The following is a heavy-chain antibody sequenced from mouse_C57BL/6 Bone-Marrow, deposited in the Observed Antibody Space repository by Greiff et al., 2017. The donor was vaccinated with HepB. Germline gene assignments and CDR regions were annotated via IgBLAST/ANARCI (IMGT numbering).Heavy chain of an antibody. CDR3: ARSRQLRPAWFAY. CDR2: INPYNGGT. Sequence: VQLQQSGPVLVKPGASVKMSCKASGYTFTDYYMNWVKQSHGKSLEWIGVINPYNGGTSYNQKFKGKATLTVDKSSSTAYMELNSLTSEDSAVYYCARSRQLRPAWFAYWGQGTLVTVSA. V-gene: IGHV1-19*01. CDR1: GYTFTDYY. D-gene: IGHD3-2*02. J-gene: IGHJ3*01.